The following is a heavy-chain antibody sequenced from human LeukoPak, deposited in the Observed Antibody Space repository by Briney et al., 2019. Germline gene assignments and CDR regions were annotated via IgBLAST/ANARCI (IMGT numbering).Heavy chain of an antibody. Sequence: PSETLSLTCAVYGGSFSGYYWSWIRQPPGKGLEWIGEINHSGSTNYNPSLKSRVTISVDTSKNQFSLKLSSVTAADTAVYYCARGIHFGSWLEYLQHWGQGTLVTVSS. CDR3: ARGIHFGSWLEYLQH. D-gene: IGHD5-24*01. V-gene: IGHV4-34*01. CDR2: INHSGST. J-gene: IGHJ1*01. CDR1: GGSFSGYY.